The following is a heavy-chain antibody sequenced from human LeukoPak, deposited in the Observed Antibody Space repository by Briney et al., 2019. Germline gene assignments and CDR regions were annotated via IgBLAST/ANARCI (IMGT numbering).Heavy chain of an antibody. Sequence: SETLSLTCTASGDSIGSNYWSWIRQPAGKGLEWIGRIYPSGSNYNPSLKSRVTISVDKSKNQFSLKLISVTAADTAMYYCAKSSGSYRPWGQGTLVTVSS. D-gene: IGHD1-26*01. CDR1: GDSIGSNY. CDR2: IYPSGS. V-gene: IGHV4-4*07. CDR3: AKSSGSYRP. J-gene: IGHJ5*02.